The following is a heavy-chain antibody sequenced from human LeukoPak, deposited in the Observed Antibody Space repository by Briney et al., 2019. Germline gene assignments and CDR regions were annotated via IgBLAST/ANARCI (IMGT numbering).Heavy chain of an antibody. D-gene: IGHD2-15*01. Sequence: GGSLRLSFAASGFTVSSNYMSWVRQAPGQGLEWVSVIYSGVSAYYADSVKGRFTISRDNSKNTLYLQMSSLRAEDTAVYYCARALRTPPYYFDYWGQGTLVTVSS. V-gene: IGHV3-53*01. CDR3: ARALRTPPYYFDY. J-gene: IGHJ4*02. CDR2: IYSGVSA. CDR1: GFTVSSNY.